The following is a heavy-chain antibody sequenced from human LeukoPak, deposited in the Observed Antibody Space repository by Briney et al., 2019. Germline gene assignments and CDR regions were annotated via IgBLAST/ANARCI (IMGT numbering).Heavy chain of an antibody. CDR2: IYHSGST. J-gene: IGHJ2*01. CDR1: GGSISSGGYS. V-gene: IGHV4-30-2*01. Sequence: KASQTLSLTCAVSGGSISSGGYSWSWIRQPPGKGLEWIGYIYHSGSTYYNPSLKSRVTISVDRSKNQFSLKLSSVTAADTAVYYCARTSPDYNDSRRWYFDLWGRGTLVTVSS. CDR3: ARTSPDYNDSRRWYFDL. D-gene: IGHD3-22*01.